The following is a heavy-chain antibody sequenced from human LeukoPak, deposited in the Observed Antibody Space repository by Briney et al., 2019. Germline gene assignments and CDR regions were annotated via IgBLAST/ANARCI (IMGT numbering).Heavy chain of an antibody. CDR2: INSDGSEG. CDR3: ARSSYSSSSSV. J-gene: IGHJ3*01. V-gene: IGHV3-7*03. CDR1: GFTFSGFW. Sequence: GGSLTLSCAVSGFTFSGFWMSWSRQAPGKGLEWVASINSDGSEGYYADVVKGRFTISRDNAKNSLYLQINSLRAEDTAVYYCARSSYSSSSSVWGQGTMVTVSS. D-gene: IGHD6-6*01.